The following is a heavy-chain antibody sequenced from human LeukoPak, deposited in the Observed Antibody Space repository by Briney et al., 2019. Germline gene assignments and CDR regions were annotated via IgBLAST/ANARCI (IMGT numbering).Heavy chain of an antibody. J-gene: IGHJ1*01. CDR1: GFTFSDHA. CDR3: ARGPNYYDSSGHHQMVEYFQH. D-gene: IGHD3-22*01. CDR2: ISGNTGNT. V-gene: IGHV3-23*01. Sequence: SGGSLRLSCGASGFTFSDHAMSWVRQAPGKGLEWISVISGNTGNTYYADSVKGRFTISRDNFKNLLYLQMNSLRAEDTAVYYCARGPNYYDSSGHHQMVEYFQHWGQGTLVTVSS.